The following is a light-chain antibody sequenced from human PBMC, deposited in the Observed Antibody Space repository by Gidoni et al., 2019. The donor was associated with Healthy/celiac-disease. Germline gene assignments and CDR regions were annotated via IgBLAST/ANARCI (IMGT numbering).Light chain of an antibody. Sequence: SSELTQDPAVSVALGQTVRITCQGSRLRSYYASWYQQKPGQAPVLVSYGKNNRPSGIPDRFSGSSSGNTASLTITGAQAEDEADYYCNSRDSSGNVVFGGGTKLTVL. CDR1: RLRSYY. CDR2: GKN. CDR3: NSRDSSGNVV. J-gene: IGLJ2*01. V-gene: IGLV3-19*01.